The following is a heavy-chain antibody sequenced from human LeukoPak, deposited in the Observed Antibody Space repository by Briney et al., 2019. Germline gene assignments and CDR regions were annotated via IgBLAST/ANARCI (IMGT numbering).Heavy chain of an antibody. CDR2: ISSDGGTA. CDR3: VNIALAVY. Sequence: GGSLRLSCSASGFTFNSYAIYWVRQAPGKGLEYLSAISSDGGTAYYADSVKGRFTISRGNSKNTVYLQMSSLRAENTAVYYCVNIALAVYWGQGTLVTVSS. J-gene: IGHJ4*02. CDR1: GFTFNSYA. V-gene: IGHV3-64D*09. D-gene: IGHD2-21*01.